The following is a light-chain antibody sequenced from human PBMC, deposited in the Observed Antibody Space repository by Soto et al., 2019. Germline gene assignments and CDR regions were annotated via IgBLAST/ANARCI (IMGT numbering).Light chain of an antibody. V-gene: IGLV4-69*01. CDR3: QTWGTGIVV. J-gene: IGLJ2*01. Sequence: QLVRTQSPSASASLGASVKLTCNLSSGHSSYAIAWHQQQPEKGPRYLMKLNSDGSHSKGDGIPDRFSGSSSGAERYLTISSLQSEDEADYYCQTWGTGIVVFGGGTKLTVL. CDR2: LNSDGSH. CDR1: SGHSSYA.